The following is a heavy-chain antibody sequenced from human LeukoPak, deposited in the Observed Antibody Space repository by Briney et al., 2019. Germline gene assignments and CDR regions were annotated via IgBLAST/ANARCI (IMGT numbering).Heavy chain of an antibody. CDR3: ARGGSSITIFGVVRSNWFDP. Sequence: SVKVSCKAPGDTFSTCAITWVRQAPGQGLEYMGGIMPIFGTTNYAQKFQGRVTITADESTSTAYMELSSLRSEDTAVYYCARGGSSITIFGVVRSNWFDPWGQGTLVTVSS. CDR2: IMPIFGTT. D-gene: IGHD3-3*01. J-gene: IGHJ5*02. CDR1: GDTFSTCA. V-gene: IGHV1-69*13.